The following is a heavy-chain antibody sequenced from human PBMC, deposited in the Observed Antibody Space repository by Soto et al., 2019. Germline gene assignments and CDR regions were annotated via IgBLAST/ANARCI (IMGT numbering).Heavy chain of an antibody. Sequence: PSQTLSLTCAISGDSVSSNSAAWNWIRQSPSRGLEWLGRTYYRSKWYNDYAVSVKSRMTINPDTSKNQFSLQLNSVTPEDTAVYYCARDSGNYGGNSDGFDYRGQRTPVTVSS. CDR3: ARDSGNYGGNSDGFDY. CDR2: TYYRSKWYN. V-gene: IGHV6-1*01. J-gene: IGHJ4*02. CDR1: GDSVSSNSAA. D-gene: IGHD4-17*01.